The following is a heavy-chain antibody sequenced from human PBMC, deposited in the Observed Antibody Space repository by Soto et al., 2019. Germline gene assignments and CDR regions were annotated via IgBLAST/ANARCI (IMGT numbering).Heavy chain of an antibody. CDR2: TYYRSKWYN. J-gene: IGHJ4*02. CDR3: ARDPPDFHSAFDY. Sequence: SQTLSLTCAISGDSVSSKSAAWNWIRQSPSRGLEWLGRTYYRSKWYNDYAVSVKSRITINPDTSKNQFSLHLSSVTPEDTAVYYFARDPPDFHSAFDYWGQGTLVTVSS. V-gene: IGHV6-1*01. D-gene: IGHD4-4*01. CDR1: GDSVSSKSAA.